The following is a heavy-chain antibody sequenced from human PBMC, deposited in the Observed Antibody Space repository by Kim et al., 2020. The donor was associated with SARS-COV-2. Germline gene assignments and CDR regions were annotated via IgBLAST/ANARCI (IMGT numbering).Heavy chain of an antibody. D-gene: IGHD3-10*01. J-gene: IGHJ3*01. V-gene: IGHV3-30*03. CDR3: AIANVFLWFGKFHDDAFDL. Sequence: GGSLRLSCAASGFTFNNFGMHWVRQAPGKGLEWVAVISYEGSKKHYADSVNGRFTISRDSFKNTMSLQMSGLTAEDTAVYYCAIANVFLWFGKFHDDAFDLWGQGTIVTVSS. CDR2: ISYEGSKK. CDR1: GFTFNNFG.